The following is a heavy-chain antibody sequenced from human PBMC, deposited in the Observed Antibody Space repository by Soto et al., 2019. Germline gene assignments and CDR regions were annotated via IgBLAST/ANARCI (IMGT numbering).Heavy chain of an antibody. CDR1: GYTFTSYG. CDR2: ISVYNGNT. V-gene: IGHV1-18*01. J-gene: IGHJ4*02. D-gene: IGHD3-10*01. CDR3: ASGWFGEFVYYFDY. Sequence: GASVKVSCKDSGYTFTSYGISWVRQAPGQGLEWMGWISVYNGNTNYAQKLQGRVTMTTDTSTSTAYMELRSLRSDDTAVYYCASGWFGEFVYYFDYSGQGTLVTVSS.